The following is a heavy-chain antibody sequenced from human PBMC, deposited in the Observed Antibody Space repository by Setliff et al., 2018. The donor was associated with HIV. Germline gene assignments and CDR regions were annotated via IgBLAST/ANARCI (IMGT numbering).Heavy chain of an antibody. CDR2: IRSEAYGGAT. D-gene: IGHD1-26*01. CDR1: GLIFGDYA. V-gene: IGHV3-49*04. Sequence: GGSLRLSCTSSGLIFGDYAMSWVRQAPGKGLEWVGFIRSEAYGGATEYAASVEGRFTISRDDSKSIAYLRMNSLKAEDTAVYYCTRIKWDLPYNPQFDYWGQGTLVTVSS. CDR3: TRIKWDLPYNPQFDY. J-gene: IGHJ4*02.